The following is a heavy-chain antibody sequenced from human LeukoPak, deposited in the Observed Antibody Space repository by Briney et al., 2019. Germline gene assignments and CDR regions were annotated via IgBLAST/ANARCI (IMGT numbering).Heavy chain of an antibody. CDR2: ISANGATT. Sequence: PGGSLRLSCAASGFTFSTYAMSWVRQAPGKGLEWVSAISANGATTFYTDSVRGRFTMSKDNSKNTLYLQMSSLRAEDTAVYYCAKIGGSSPIDYWGQGTLVTVSS. V-gene: IGHV3-23*01. J-gene: IGHJ4*02. CDR3: AKIGGSSPIDY. D-gene: IGHD1-26*01. CDR1: GFTFSTYA.